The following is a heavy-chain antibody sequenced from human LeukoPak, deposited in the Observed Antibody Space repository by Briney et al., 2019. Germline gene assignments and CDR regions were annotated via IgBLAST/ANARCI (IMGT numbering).Heavy chain of an antibody. CDR1: GYTFTAYA. CDR2: INPSGGST. Sequence: ASVKVSCKASGYTFTAYAMNWVRQAPGQGLEWMGIINPSGGSTSYAQKFQGRVTMTRDTSTSTVYMELSSLRSEDTAVYYCARGDIGSTPGYWGQGTLVTVSS. J-gene: IGHJ4*02. CDR3: ARGDIGSTPGY. V-gene: IGHV1-46*01. D-gene: IGHD1-26*01.